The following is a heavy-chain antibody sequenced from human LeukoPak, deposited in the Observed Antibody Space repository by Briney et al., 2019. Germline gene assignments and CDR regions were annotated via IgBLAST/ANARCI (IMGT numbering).Heavy chain of an antibody. CDR3: AKGAVAGPLGLTDY. CDR2: ISGSGGDT. CDR1: GFTFRNYA. V-gene: IGHV3-23*01. D-gene: IGHD6-19*01. J-gene: IGHJ4*02. Sequence: GGSLRLSCAASGFTFRNYAIYWVRQAPGKGLEWVSGISGSGGDTYFADSVKGRFTISRDNSKNTLYLQMNSLRAEDTAVYYCAKGAVAGPLGLTDYWGQGTLVTVSS.